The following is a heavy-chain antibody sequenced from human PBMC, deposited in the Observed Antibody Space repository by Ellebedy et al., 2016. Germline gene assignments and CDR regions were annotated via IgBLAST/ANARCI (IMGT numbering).Heavy chain of an antibody. J-gene: IGHJ6*03. Sequence: SETLSLTCTVSDGSISSYYWTWIRQPPGKGLEWIGCIYYSGSSNYSPSLKSRVTLSVEPSKNQFSLKLSSVTAADTAVYFCARQQYCASGTGYMDVWGKGTTVTVSS. CDR2: IYYSGSS. CDR3: ARQQYCASGTGYMDV. D-gene: IGHD2-21*01. V-gene: IGHV4-59*01. CDR1: DGSISSYY.